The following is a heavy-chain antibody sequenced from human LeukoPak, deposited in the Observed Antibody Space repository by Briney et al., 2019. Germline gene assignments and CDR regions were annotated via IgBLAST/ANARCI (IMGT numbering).Heavy chain of an antibody. V-gene: IGHV3-23*01. D-gene: IGHD3-10*01. Sequence: GGSLRLSCAASGFTFSSYAMGWVRQAPGKGLEWVSGISGSGGSTYYVDSVKGRFTISRDNSKSKLSLQMNSLGVDDTAVYYCAKDGITIRGQGTLVTVSS. CDR1: GFTFSSYA. J-gene: IGHJ4*02. CDR3: AKDGITI. CDR2: ISGSGGST.